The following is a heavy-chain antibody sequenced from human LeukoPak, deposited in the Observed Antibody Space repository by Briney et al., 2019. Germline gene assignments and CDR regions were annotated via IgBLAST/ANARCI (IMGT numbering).Heavy chain of an antibody. J-gene: IGHJ4*02. V-gene: IGHV3-74*01. CDR1: GFTFSSYW. CDR2: INSDGSST. D-gene: IGHD3-10*01. CDR3: AKDMYYGSGSYYNSDY. Sequence: PGGSLRLSCAASGFTFSSYWMHWVRQAPGKGLVWVSRINSDGSSTSYADSVKGRFTISRDNAKNTLYLQMNSLRAEDTAVYYCAKDMYYGSGSYYNSDYWGQGTLVTVSS.